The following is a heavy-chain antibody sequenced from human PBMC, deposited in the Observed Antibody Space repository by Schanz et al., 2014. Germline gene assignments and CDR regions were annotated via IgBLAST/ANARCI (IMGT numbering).Heavy chain of an antibody. Sequence: QVQLVQSGAEVKKPGASVKVSCKASGYTFTSYGISWVRQAPGQGLEWMGRIIPVLAIADYAQKFQGRVTITADRSTGTAYMELRSLRSDDTAVYYCARDRRRYCSTASCLHDNWFDPWGQGTLVIVSS. CDR3: ARDRRRYCSTASCLHDNWFDP. V-gene: IGHV1-69*04. J-gene: IGHJ5*02. D-gene: IGHD2-2*01. CDR1: GYTFTSYG. CDR2: IIPVLAIA.